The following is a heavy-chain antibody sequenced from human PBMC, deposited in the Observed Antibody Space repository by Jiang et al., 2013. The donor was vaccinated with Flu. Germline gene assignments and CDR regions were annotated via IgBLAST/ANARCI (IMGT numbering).Heavy chain of an antibody. CDR1: SGSISSYS. CDR3: ARAGRGFGELYPLDP. D-gene: IGHD3-10*01. J-gene: IGHJ5*02. V-gene: IGHV4-59*01. Sequence: GSGLVKPSETLSLTCSVSSGSISSYSWSWIRQPPGKGLEWMGYIFYSGSTNFNPSLKSRVTISVDTSKNHLYLNLKSVTAADTAVYYCARAGRGFGELYPLDPWGQGTLVTVSS. CDR2: IFYSGST.